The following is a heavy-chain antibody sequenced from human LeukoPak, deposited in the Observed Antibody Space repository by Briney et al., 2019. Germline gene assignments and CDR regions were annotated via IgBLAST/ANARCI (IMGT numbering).Heavy chain of an antibody. V-gene: IGHV5-51*01. CDR1: GYSFTSYW. Sequence: GESLKISCKGSGYSFTSYWIGWVRQMPGKGLAWMGIIYPGDSDTRYSPSFQGQVTISADKSISTAYLQWSSLKASDTAMYYCARLPPNKYYYDSSGYYIDYWGQGTLVTVSS. J-gene: IGHJ4*02. CDR2: IYPGDSDT. CDR3: ARLPPNKYYYDSSGYYIDY. D-gene: IGHD3-22*01.